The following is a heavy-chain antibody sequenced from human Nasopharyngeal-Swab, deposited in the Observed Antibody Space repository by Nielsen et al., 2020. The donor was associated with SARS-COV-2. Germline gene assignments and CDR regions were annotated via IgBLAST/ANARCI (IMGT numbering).Heavy chain of an antibody. CDR2: IRSKAYGGTT. CDR1: GFTFGDYA. Sequence: GESLKIPCTASGFTFGDYAMSWVRQAPGKGLEWVGFIRSKAYGGTTEYAASVKGRFTISRDDSKSIAYLQMNSLKTEDTAVYYCTRDARGSGCWGQGTLVTVSS. V-gene: IGHV3-49*04. J-gene: IGHJ4*02. D-gene: IGHD6-19*01. CDR3: TRDARGSGC.